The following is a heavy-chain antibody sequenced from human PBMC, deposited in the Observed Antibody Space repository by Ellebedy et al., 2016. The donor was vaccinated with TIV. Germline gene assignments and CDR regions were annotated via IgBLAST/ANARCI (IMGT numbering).Heavy chain of an antibody. D-gene: IGHD3-10*02. Sequence: PGGSLRLSCAASGFTFSSYAMSRVRQAPGKGLEWVSAISGSGGSTYYADSVKGRFTISRDNSKNTLYLQMNSLRAEDTAVYYCAKDVPYPRDYYYYGMDVWGRGTTVTVSS. J-gene: IGHJ6*02. V-gene: IGHV3-23*01. CDR3: AKDVPYPRDYYYYGMDV. CDR1: GFTFSSYA. CDR2: ISGSGGST.